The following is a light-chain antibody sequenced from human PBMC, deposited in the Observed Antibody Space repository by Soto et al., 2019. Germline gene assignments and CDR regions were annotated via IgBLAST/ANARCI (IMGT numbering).Light chain of an antibody. CDR3: SSYTSSSTLYV. V-gene: IGLV2-14*01. Sequence: QSALTQPASVSGSPGQSITISCTGTSSDVGGYDYVSWYQQHPGKAPQLIIYEVSYRPSGVSDRFSGSKSGNTASLTISGLQAEDEADYYCSSYTSSSTLYVFGTGTKLTVL. J-gene: IGLJ1*01. CDR1: SSDVGGYDY. CDR2: EVS.